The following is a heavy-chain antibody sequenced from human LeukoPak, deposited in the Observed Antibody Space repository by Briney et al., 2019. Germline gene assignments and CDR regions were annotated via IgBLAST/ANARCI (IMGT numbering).Heavy chain of an antibody. D-gene: IGHD5-18*01. CDR2: INHSGST. CDR1: GGSFSGYY. CDR3: ARGPWGRQLWFSN. J-gene: IGHJ4*02. Sequence: SETLSLTCAVYGGSFSGYYWSWIRQPPGKGLEWIGEINHSGSTNYNPSLKSRVTISVDTSRNQFSLKLSSVTAADTAVYYCARGPWGRQLWFSNWGQGTLVTVSS. V-gene: IGHV4-34*01.